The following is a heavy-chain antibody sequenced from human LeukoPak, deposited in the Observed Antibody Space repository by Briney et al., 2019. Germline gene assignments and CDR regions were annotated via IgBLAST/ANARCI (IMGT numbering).Heavy chain of an antibody. Sequence: SETLSLTCAVYGGSFSGYYWIWIRQPPGKGLEWIGEINHSGSTNYNPSLKSRVTISVDTSKNQFSLKLSSVTAADTAVYYCARGVSIYVAGTPDYWGQGTLVTVSS. CDR1: GGSFSGYY. CDR3: ARGVSIYVAGTPDY. CDR2: INHSGST. V-gene: IGHV4-34*01. D-gene: IGHD6-19*01. J-gene: IGHJ4*02.